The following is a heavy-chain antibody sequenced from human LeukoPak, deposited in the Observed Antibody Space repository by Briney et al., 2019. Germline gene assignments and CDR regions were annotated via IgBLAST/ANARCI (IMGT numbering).Heavy chain of an antibody. CDR3: ARLKYCTNGVCYAGFDY. CDR1: GYTFTSYA. Sequence: ASVKVSCKASGYTFTSYAMHWVRQAPGQRLEWMGWINAGNGYTKYSQKFQGRVTITRDTSADTAYMELSSLRSEDTAVYYCARLKYCTNGVCYAGFDYWGQGTLVTVSS. D-gene: IGHD2-8*01. J-gene: IGHJ4*02. CDR2: INAGNGYT. V-gene: IGHV1-3*01.